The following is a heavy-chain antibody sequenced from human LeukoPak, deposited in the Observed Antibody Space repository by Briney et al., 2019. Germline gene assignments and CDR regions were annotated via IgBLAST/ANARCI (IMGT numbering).Heavy chain of an antibody. Sequence: SETLSLSCTVSGGSLSSYYWSWIRQPPGKGLEWIGYIYYSGSTNYNPSLKSRVTISVDTSKNQFSLKLSSVTAADTAVYYCARGNDYFDYWGQGTLVTVSS. CDR3: ARGNDYFDY. CDR1: GGSLSSYY. J-gene: IGHJ4*02. CDR2: IYYSGST. V-gene: IGHV4-59*01.